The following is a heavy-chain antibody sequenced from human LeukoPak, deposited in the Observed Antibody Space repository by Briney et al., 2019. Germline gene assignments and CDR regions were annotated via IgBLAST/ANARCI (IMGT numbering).Heavy chain of an antibody. CDR2: MNHSGST. CDR3: ARGIRYYYDSSGYYPLNWFDP. D-gene: IGHD3-22*01. CDR1: GGFFSGYY. V-gene: IGHV4-34*01. Sequence: PAEPLTFTCAVCGGFFSGYYGRWLRQPPGKGLEWLGEMNHSGSTNYNPSLKSRVTISADTSKNQFSLKLSSVTAADTAVYYCARGIRYYYDSSGYYPLNWFDPWGQGTLVTVSS. J-gene: IGHJ5*02.